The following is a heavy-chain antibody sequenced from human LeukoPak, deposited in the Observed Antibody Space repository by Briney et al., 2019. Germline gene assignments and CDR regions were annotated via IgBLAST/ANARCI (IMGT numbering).Heavy chain of an antibody. Sequence: GGSLRLSCAASGFTFDDYAMHWVRQAPGKGLEWVSGISWNSGSIDYADSVKGRFTISRDNAKNSLYLQMNSLRAEDTALYYCAKVISSGWYNYFDYWGRGTLVTVSS. CDR1: GFTFDDYA. J-gene: IGHJ4*02. CDR3: AKVISSGWYNYFDY. CDR2: ISWNSGSI. D-gene: IGHD6-19*01. V-gene: IGHV3-9*01.